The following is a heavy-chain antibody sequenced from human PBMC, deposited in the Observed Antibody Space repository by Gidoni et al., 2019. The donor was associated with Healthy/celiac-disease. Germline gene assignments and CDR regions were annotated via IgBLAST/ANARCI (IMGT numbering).Heavy chain of an antibody. CDR3: ARLQYSSSPLFDY. V-gene: IGHV5-51*01. D-gene: IGHD6-6*01. CDR2: IYPGDSDT. Sequence: EVQLVQSGAEVKKPGESLKTSCKGSGYSFTSYWIGWVRQMPGKGLEWMGLIYPGDSDTIYSPSFQGQVTISADKSISTAYLHWSSLKASDTAMYYCARLQYSSSPLFDYWGQGTLVTVSS. CDR1: GYSFTSYW. J-gene: IGHJ4*02.